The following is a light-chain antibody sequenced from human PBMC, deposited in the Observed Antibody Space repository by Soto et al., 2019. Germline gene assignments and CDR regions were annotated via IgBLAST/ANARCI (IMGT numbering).Light chain of an antibody. CDR2: LEGSGSY. Sequence: QPVLTQSSSASASLGSSVKLTCTLSSGHSSYIIAWHQQQPGKAPRYLMKLEGSGSYNKGSGVPDRFSGSSSGADRYLTISNLQFEDEADYYCETWDSNNYVFGTGTKLTVL. J-gene: IGLJ1*01. V-gene: IGLV4-60*02. CDR1: SGHSSYI. CDR3: ETWDSNNYV.